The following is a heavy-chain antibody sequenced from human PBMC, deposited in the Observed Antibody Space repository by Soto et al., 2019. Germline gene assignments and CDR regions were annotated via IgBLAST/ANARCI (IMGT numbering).Heavy chain of an antibody. CDR3: ARTRGYSYGYNY. CDR2: IFSNDEK. J-gene: IGHJ4*02. D-gene: IGHD5-18*01. CDR1: GFSLSNARMG. V-gene: IGHV2-26*01. Sequence: QVTLKESGPVLVKPTETLTLTCTVSGFSLSNARMGVSWIRQPPGKALEWLAHIFSNDEKSYSTSLKSRLTISKDTSKSQVVLTMTNMDPVDTATYYCARTRGYSYGYNYWGRGTLVTVSS.